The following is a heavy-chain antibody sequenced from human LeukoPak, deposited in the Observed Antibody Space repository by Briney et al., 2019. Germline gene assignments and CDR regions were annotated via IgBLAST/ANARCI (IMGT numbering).Heavy chain of an antibody. D-gene: IGHD3-3*01. CDR2: IYYSGST. J-gene: IGHJ5*02. Sequence: SETLSLTCTVSGGSISSSSYYWGWIRQPPGKGLEWIGSIYYSGSTYYNPSLKSRVTISVDTSKNQFSLKLSSVTAADTAVYYCARRGKTYYDFWSGYPAAHFPWFDPWGQGTLVTVSS. CDR3: ARRGKTYYDFWSGYPAAHFPWFDP. CDR1: GGSISSSSYY. V-gene: IGHV4-39*01.